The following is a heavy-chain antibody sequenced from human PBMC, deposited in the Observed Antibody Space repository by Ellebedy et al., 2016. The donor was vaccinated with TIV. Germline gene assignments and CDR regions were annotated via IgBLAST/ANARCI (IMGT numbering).Heavy chain of an antibody. J-gene: IGHJ4*02. CDR3: AGGAGWLIDY. CDR1: GFTFSSYW. CDR2: IKRDGSES. D-gene: IGHD6-19*01. Sequence: PGGSLRFSCAASGFTFSSYWMNWIRQAPGKGLEWVAIIKRDGSESIYVDSVEGRFTISRDNAKNSLFLQMNNVRADDTAVYYCAGGAGWLIDYWGQGILVTVSS. V-gene: IGHV3-7*03.